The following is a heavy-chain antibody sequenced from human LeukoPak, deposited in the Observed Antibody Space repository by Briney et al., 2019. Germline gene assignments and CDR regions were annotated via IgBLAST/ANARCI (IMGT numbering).Heavy chain of an antibody. V-gene: IGHV4-4*07. CDR3: ARDTYDSSGHDAFDI. CDR1: GGSISSYY. D-gene: IGHD3-22*01. CDR2: IYTSGST. Sequence: SETLSLTCTVSGGSISSYYWSWIRQPAGKGLEWIGRIYTSGSTNYNPSLKSRVTMSVDTSKNQFSLKLSSVTAADTAVYYCARDTYDSSGHDAFDIWGQGTMVTVSS. J-gene: IGHJ3*02.